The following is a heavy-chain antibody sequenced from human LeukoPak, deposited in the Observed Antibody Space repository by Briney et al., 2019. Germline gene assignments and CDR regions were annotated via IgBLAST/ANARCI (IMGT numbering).Heavy chain of an antibody. D-gene: IGHD3-10*01. CDR3: ARGGRHTGSFGY. CDR1: GFTFSSYG. V-gene: IGHV4-34*01. Sequence: GSLRLSCAASGFTFSSYGMSWVRQPPGKGLEWIGEINHSGSTNYNPSLKSRVTISVDTSKNQFSLKLSSVTAADTAVYYCARGGRHTGSFGYWGQGTLVTVSS. CDR2: INHSGST. J-gene: IGHJ4*02.